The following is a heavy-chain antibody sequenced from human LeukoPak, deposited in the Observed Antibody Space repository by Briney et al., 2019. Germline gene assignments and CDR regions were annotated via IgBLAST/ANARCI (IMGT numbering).Heavy chain of an antibody. CDR2: INHSGST. V-gene: IGHV4-34*01. CDR1: GGSFSGYY. J-gene: IGHJ4*02. Sequence: KSSETLSLTCAVYGGSFSGYYWSWIRQPPGKGLEWIWEINHSGSTNYNPSLKSRVTISVDTSKNQFSLKLSSVTAADTAVYYCARGTIVAPYIDYWGQGTLVTVSS. CDR3: ARGTIVAPYIDY. D-gene: IGHD5-12*01.